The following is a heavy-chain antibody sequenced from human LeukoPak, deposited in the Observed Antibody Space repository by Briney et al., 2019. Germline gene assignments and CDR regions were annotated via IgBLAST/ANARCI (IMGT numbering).Heavy chain of an antibody. Sequence: ASVKVSCKASGYTFTSFGISWVRQAPGQGLEWMGWISAHNGNTDYAQKLQGRVTMTTDTSTNTAYMELGSLRSDDTDVYYCARYRLTDSPINWFDPWGQGTLVTVSS. J-gene: IGHJ5*02. CDR3: ARYRLTDSPINWFDP. D-gene: IGHD1-14*01. V-gene: IGHV1-18*01. CDR2: ISAHNGNT. CDR1: GYTFTSFG.